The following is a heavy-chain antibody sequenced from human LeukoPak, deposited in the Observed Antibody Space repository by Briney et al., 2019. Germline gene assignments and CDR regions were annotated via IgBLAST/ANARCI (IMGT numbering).Heavy chain of an antibody. J-gene: IGHJ5*02. D-gene: IGHD3-22*01. CDR2: INPNSGGT. CDR3: ARHDYDSSGYENWFDP. CDR1: GYAFTCYY. V-gene: IGHV1-2*02. Sequence: GASVKVSCKASGYAFTCYYMHWVRQAPGQGLELMGWINPNSGGTNYAQKFQGRVTMTRDTSISTAYMELSRLRSDDTAVYYCARHDYDSSGYENWFDPWGQGTLVTVSS.